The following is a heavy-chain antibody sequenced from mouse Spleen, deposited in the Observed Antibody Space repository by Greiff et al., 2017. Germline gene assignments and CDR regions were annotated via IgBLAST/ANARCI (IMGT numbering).Heavy chain of an antibody. CDR3: ARDGATARATDY. J-gene: IGHJ2*01. D-gene: IGHD3-2*01. V-gene: IGHV5-9*01. CDR2: ISSGGGST. Sequence: EVMLVESGGGLVKLGGSLKLSCAASGFTFSSYYMSWVRQTPEKRLEWVATISSGGGSTYYPDSVKGRFTISRDNAKNTLYLQMSSLNSEDTAVYYCARDGATARATDYWGQGTTLTVSS. CDR1: GFTFSSYY.